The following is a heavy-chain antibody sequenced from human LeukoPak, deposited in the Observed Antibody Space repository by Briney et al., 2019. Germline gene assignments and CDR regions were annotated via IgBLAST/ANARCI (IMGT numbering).Heavy chain of an antibody. D-gene: IGHD3-10*01. CDR3: ARTRYYYNSRSYGAPHYFDY. CDR2: INHSGST. J-gene: IGHJ4*02. Sequence: SETLSLTCAVYGGSFSGYYWSWIRQPPGKGLEWIGEINHSGSTNYNPSLKSRVTISVDTSKNQFSLKLSSVTAADTAVYYCARTRYYYNSRSYGAPHYFDYWGQGTLVTVSS. CDR1: GGSFSGYY. V-gene: IGHV4-34*01.